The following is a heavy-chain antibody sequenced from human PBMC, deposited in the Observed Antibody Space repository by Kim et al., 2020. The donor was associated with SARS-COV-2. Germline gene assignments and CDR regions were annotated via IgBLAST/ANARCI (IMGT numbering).Heavy chain of an antibody. J-gene: IGHJ4*02. D-gene: IGHD1-1*01. V-gene: IGHV4-39*01. Sequence: SETLSLTCNVSGTSIRTPSSYWAWIRQPPGRGLEWIGHFYDSETSYCTPSLKSRFTISVDTSESQFSLTLTSVTAADTAAYCGARVGTLKDVFDFWGQGT. CDR3: ARVGTLKDVFDF. CDR2: FYDSETS. CDR1: GTSIRTPSSY.